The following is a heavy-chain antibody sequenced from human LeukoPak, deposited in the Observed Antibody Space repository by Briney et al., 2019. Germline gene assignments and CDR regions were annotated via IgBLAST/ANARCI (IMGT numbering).Heavy chain of an antibody. Sequence: QAGGSLRLSCAASGFTFSSYAMSWARQAPGKGLEWVSAIYGSGDTTYYADPVKGRFTVSRDNSKNTLYLQMDGLRAEDTAVYYCAKMAGMTRQVYYMDVWGKGATVTVSS. V-gene: IGHV3-23*01. CDR1: GFTFSSYA. CDR2: IYGSGDTT. J-gene: IGHJ6*03. CDR3: AKMAGMTRQVYYMDV. D-gene: IGHD5-24*01.